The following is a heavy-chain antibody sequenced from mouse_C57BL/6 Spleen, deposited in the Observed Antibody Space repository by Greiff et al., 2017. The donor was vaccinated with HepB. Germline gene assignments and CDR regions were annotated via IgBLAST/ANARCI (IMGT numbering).Heavy chain of an antibody. V-gene: IGHV3-6*01. Sequence: EVKLMESGPGLVKPSQSLSLTCSVTGYSITSGYYWNWIRQFPGNKLEWMGYISYDGSNNYNPSLKNRISITRGTSKNQFFLKLNSVTTEDTATYYCARGTTVEYYFDYWGQGTTLTVSS. CDR1: GYSITSGYY. CDR3: ARGTTVEYYFDY. J-gene: IGHJ2*01. CDR2: ISYDGSN. D-gene: IGHD1-1*01.